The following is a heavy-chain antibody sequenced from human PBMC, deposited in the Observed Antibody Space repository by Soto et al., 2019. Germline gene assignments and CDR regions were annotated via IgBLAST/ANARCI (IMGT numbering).Heavy chain of an antibody. Sequence: GASVKVSCKASGYAFPHYVINWVRQAPGHGLEWMGFSTHTGNTNYAQNFQGRVVLTTDTSTSTAYMEVTSSVTAADTAVYYCARRTYSSGWYDYYFDYWGQGTLVTVSS. CDR2: STHTGNT. D-gene: IGHD6-19*01. CDR3: ARRTYSSGWYDYYFDY. V-gene: IGHV1-18*01. J-gene: IGHJ4*02. CDR1: GYAFPHYV.